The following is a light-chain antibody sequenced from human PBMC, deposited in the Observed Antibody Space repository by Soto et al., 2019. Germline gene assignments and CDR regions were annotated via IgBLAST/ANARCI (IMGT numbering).Light chain of an antibody. J-gene: IGLJ2*01. CDR1: SSDVGGYNY. CDR3: SSYAGSNNEV. CDR2: EVS. Sequence: QSALTQPPSASGSPGQSVTISCTGTSSDVGGYNYVSWYQQHPGKAPKLMIYEVSNRPSGVPDRFSGSKSGNTASLTVSGLQAEDEADYYCSSYAGSNNEVFGGGTQLTVL. V-gene: IGLV2-8*01.